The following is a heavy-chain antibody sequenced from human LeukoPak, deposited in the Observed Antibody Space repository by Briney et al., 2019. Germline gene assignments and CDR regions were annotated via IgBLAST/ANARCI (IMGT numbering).Heavy chain of an antibody. D-gene: IGHD3-10*01. CDR3: ARHGFHPFYHYYYMDV. CDR1: GYSFTSYW. Sequence: GESLKISCKGSGYSFTSYWIGWVRQMPGKGLEWMGIIYPGDSDTRYSPSFQGQVTISADKSISTAYLQWSSLKASDTAMYYCARHGFHPFYHYYYMDVWGKGTTVTISS. J-gene: IGHJ6*03. V-gene: IGHV5-51*01. CDR2: IYPGDSDT.